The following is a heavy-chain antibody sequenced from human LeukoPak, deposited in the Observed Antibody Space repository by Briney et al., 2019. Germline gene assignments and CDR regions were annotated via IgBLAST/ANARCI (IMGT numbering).Heavy chain of an antibody. Sequence: GGSLRLSCAASGFTFSSYGMHWVRQAPGKGLEWVAFIRYDGSNKYYADSVKGRFTISRDNSKNTLYLQMNSLRAEDTAVYYCAKDYSSSSFFDYWGQGTLVTASS. CDR3: AKDYSSSSFFDY. CDR1: GFTFSSYG. V-gene: IGHV3-30*02. D-gene: IGHD6-6*01. J-gene: IGHJ4*02. CDR2: IRYDGSNK.